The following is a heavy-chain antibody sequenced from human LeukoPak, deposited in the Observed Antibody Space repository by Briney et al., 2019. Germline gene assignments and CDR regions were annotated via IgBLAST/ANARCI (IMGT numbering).Heavy chain of an antibody. CDR2: ISSSSSTI. Sequence: PGGSLRLSCAASGVTFSSYSMNWVRQAPGKGLEWVSYISSSSSTIYYADSVKGRFTISRDNAKNSLYLQMNSLRDEDTAVYYCARLYCSGGSCYSHDAFDIWGQGTMVTVSS. D-gene: IGHD2-15*01. V-gene: IGHV3-48*02. CDR1: GVTFSSYS. CDR3: ARLYCSGGSCYSHDAFDI. J-gene: IGHJ3*02.